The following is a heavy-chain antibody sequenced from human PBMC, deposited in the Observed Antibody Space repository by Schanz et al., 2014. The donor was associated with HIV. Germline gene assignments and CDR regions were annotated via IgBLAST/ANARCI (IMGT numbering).Heavy chain of an antibody. V-gene: IGHV1-69*01. Sequence: QVPLVQSGAEVKKPGASVKVSCKASGYTFTGYYMHWVRQAPGQGLEWMGGIIPIFGTSNYAQKFQGRVTITADESTSTAYMELSSLRSEDTAVYYCARGRYSGSYYNYWGQGTLVTVSS. D-gene: IGHD1-26*01. CDR1: GYTFTGYY. CDR3: ARGRYSGSYYNY. J-gene: IGHJ4*02. CDR2: IIPIFGTS.